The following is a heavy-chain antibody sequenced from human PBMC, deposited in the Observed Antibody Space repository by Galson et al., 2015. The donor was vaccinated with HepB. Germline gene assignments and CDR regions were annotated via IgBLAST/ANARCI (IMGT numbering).Heavy chain of an antibody. CDR3: ARNSVGGLAF. J-gene: IGHJ3*01. Sequence: SLRLSCAASGFTFSSYAMSWVRQAPGKGLEWVSAISGSGGSRYYADSVKGRFTISRDNSKNTLYLQMNSLRDEDTAVYYCARNSVGGLAFWGQGTMVTVSS. D-gene: IGHD1-26*01. CDR2: ISGSGGSR. CDR1: GFTFSSYA. V-gene: IGHV3-23*01.